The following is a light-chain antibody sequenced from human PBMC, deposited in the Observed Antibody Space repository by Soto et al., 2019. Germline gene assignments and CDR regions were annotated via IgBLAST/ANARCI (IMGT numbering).Light chain of an antibody. J-gene: IGKJ5*01. V-gene: IGKV3-15*01. CDR2: GAS. CDR3: QQYNNWPPIT. Sequence: EIVMTQSQTTLYVSPGERANLSCRASQSVSSNLAWYQQKPGQAPRLLIYGASTRATGIPARFSGSGSGTEFSLTISSLQSEDFAVYYCQQYNNWPPITFGQGTRLEIK. CDR1: QSVSSN.